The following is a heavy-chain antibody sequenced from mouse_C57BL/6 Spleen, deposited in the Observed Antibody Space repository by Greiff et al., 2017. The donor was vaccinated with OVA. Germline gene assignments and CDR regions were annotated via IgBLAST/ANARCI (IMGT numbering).Heavy chain of an antibody. Sequence: EVQLQESGPGLVKPSQSLSLTCSVTGYSITSGYYWNWIRQFPGNKLEWMGYISYDGSNNYNPSLKNRISITRDTSKNQFFLKLNSVTTEDTATYYCAREGMWYYAMDYWGQGTSVTVSS. CDR1: GYSITSGYY. J-gene: IGHJ4*01. D-gene: IGHD2-10*02. V-gene: IGHV3-6*01. CDR2: ISYDGSN. CDR3: AREGMWYYAMDY.